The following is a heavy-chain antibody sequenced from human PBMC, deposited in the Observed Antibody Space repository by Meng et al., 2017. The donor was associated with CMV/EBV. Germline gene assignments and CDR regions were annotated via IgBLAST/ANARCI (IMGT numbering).Heavy chain of an antibody. Sequence: SETLSLTCTVSGGSISSYYWSWIRQPPGKGLEWIGEINHSGSTNYNPSLKSRVTISVDTSKNQFSLKLSSVTAADTAVYYCARGRYCSSTSCYGMDVWGQGTTVTVSS. CDR2: INHSGST. D-gene: IGHD2-2*01. V-gene: IGHV4-34*01. CDR1: GGSISSYY. CDR3: ARGRYCSSTSCYGMDV. J-gene: IGHJ6*02.